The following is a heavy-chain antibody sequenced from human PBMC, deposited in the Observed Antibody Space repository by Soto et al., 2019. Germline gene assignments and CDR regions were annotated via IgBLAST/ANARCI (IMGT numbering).Heavy chain of an antibody. CDR1: GFTFSSYV. V-gene: IGHV3-74*01. CDR2: IHSDGSST. CDR3: ARRHFYGSD. D-gene: IGHD3-10*01. Sequence: GGSLRLSCAASGFTFSSYVMHWVRQAPGQGLVWVSHIHSDGSSTTYADSVKGRFTISRDNAKNTLYLQMNSLRAEDTAVYYCARRHFYGSDWGQGTLVTVSS. J-gene: IGHJ4*02.